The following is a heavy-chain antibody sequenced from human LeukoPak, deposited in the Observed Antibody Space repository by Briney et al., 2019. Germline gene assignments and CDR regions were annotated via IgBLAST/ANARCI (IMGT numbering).Heavy chain of an antibody. CDR2: ISSSGDTI. CDR1: GFTFSTYE. D-gene: IGHD3-22*01. CDR3: ARDNYDSSTPYYFDY. J-gene: IGHJ4*02. Sequence: SGGGLVQPGGSLRLSCAASGFTFSTYEMNWVRQAPGKGLEWVSYISSSGDTIYYADSVKGRFTISRDNAKNSLYLQMNSLRAEDTAVYYCARDNYDSSTPYYFDYWGQGTLVTVSS. V-gene: IGHV3-48*03.